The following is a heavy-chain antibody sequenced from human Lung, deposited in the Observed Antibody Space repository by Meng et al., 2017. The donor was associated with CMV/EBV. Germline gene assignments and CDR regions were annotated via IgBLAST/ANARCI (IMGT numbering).Heavy chain of an antibody. CDR2: ISSSVSDV. J-gene: IGHJ4*02. CDR1: GFAFRSYS. D-gene: IGHD4-17*01. V-gene: IGHV3-21*01. CDR3: ARAGTTVTFFDH. Sequence: GGSLRPSCAASGFAFRSYSMNWVRQPPGKGLEWVASISSSVSDVYSADSVKGRFIISRDNGRDSLYLQMNSLRAEDTGVYYCARAGTTVTFFDHWGPGTPVTVSS.